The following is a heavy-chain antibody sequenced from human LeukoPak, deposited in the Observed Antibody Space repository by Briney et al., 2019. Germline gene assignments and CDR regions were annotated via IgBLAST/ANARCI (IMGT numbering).Heavy chain of an antibody. D-gene: IGHD1-26*01. J-gene: IGHJ3*02. CDR2: IQSAASYT. CDR1: AFPFNTYG. Sequence: GGSLRLSCAASAFPFNTYGMHWVRQAQDKGLDWVTFIQSAASYTFYADSVKGRFTISRDNSKNTLYLQMNSLRAEDTAIYYCAGESASGNYFAFDIWGQGTMVTVSS. V-gene: IGHV3-30*02. CDR3: AGESASGNYFAFDI.